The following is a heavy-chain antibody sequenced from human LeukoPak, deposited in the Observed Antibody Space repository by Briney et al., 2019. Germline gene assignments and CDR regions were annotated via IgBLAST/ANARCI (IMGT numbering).Heavy chain of an antibody. CDR2: ISYDGSYK. CDR3: ARDLHCSGGSCYSGLHY. D-gene: IGHD2-15*01. CDR1: GFTFSYYW. Sequence: GGSLRLSCAASGFTFSYYWMSWVRQAPGKGLEWVSVISYDGSYKYYADSVKGRFTISRDNSKNTLYLQMNSLRPEDTAVYYCARDLHCSGGSCYSGLHYWGQGTLVTVSS. V-gene: IGHV3-30*03. J-gene: IGHJ4*02.